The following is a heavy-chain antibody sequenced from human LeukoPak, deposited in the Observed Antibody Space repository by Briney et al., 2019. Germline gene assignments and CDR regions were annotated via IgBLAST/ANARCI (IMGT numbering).Heavy chain of an antibody. CDR1: GFTFSSYS. D-gene: IGHD6-13*01. J-gene: IGHJ6*04. CDR2: ITSSGYI. Sequence: PGGSLTLSCAPSGFTFSSYSLNCVRQAPGKGLEWVSCITSSGYIYYADSVKGRFTISRDNSKNTLYLQMNSLRAEHTAVYYCARVESITAGTLYYYGMDVWGEGTSVTVSS. V-gene: IGHV3-21*01. CDR3: ARVESITAGTLYYYGMDV.